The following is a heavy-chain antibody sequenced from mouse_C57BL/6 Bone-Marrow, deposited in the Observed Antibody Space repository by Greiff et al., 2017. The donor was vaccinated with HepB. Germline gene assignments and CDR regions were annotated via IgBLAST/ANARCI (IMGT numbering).Heavy chain of an antibody. CDR1: GYSFTGYF. V-gene: IGHV1-20*01. CDR2: INPYNGDT. CDR3: ATGNYYGSSLYYFDY. J-gene: IGHJ2*01. Sequence: VQLQQSGPELVKPGDSVKISCKASGYSFTGYFMNWVMQSHGKSLEWIGRINPYNGDTFYNQKFKGKATLTVDKSSSTAHMELRSLTSEDSAVYYCATGNYYGSSLYYFDYWGQGTTLTVAS. D-gene: IGHD1-1*01.